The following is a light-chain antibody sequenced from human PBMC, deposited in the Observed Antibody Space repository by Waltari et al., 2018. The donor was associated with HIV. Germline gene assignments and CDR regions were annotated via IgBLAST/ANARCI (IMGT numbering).Light chain of an antibody. CDR2: GAS. Sequence: DIQMTQSPSSLSTSVGDRVSITCRASQGITTYLSWYHQKPGSAPTLLIFGASKLQTGVSSRFRGSGSGTTFTLSISYVQPEDFATYYCQQSYTTPFTFGQGTRLDI. V-gene: IGKV1-39*01. CDR3: QQSYTTPFT. CDR1: QGITTY. J-gene: IGKJ5*01.